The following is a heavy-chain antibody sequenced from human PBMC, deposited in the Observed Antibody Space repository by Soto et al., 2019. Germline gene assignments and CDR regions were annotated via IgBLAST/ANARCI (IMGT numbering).Heavy chain of an antibody. Sequence: QITLKESGPTLVKPTQTLTLTCTFSGISLTTQGVHVSWIRQPPGKALEWLAHIYWDDNEVYSPSLKNRLTITKDATKNQVVLTLATVDPVDTPSYYSVYRDFGDHFCQFWGQGNLVNVS. V-gene: IGHV2-5*02. CDR1: GISLTTQGVH. CDR3: VYRDFGDHFCQF. J-gene: IGHJ4*02. D-gene: IGHD4-17*01. CDR2: IYWDDNE.